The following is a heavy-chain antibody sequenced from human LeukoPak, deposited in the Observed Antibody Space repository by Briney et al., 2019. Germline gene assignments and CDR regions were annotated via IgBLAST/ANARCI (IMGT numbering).Heavy chain of an antibody. CDR3: ARGHNWGSPPPDY. CDR1: GGSISSYY. Sequence: PLETLSLTCTVSGGSISSYYWSWIRQPPGKGLEWIGYIYYSGSTNYNPSLKSRVTISVDTSKNQFSLKLSSVTAADTAVYYCARGHNWGSPPPDYWGQGTLVTVSS. V-gene: IGHV4-59*01. D-gene: IGHD7-27*01. CDR2: IYYSGST. J-gene: IGHJ4*02.